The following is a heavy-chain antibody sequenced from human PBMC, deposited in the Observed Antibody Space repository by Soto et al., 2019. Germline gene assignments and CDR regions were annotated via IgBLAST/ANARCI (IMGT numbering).Heavy chain of an antibody. Sequence: QVQLVESGGGVVQPGRSLRLSCAASGFTFSSYAMHWVRQAPGKGLEWVAVISYDGSNKYYADSVKGRFTISRANSKNTVYLQMNSLNAEDTAVYYCASNEYFDFAWGQGTLVTVCS. J-gene: IGHJ4*02. CDR3: ASNEYFDFA. CDR1: GFTFSSYA. D-gene: IGHD3-9*01. V-gene: IGHV3-30-3*01. CDR2: ISYDGSNK.